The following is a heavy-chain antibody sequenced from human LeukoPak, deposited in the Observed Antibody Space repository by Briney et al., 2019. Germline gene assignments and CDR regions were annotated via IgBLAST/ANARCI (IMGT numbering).Heavy chain of an antibody. Sequence: PSETLSLTCTVSGGSISSYYWSWIRQPPGKGLEWIGYIYYSGSTNYNPSLKSRVTISVDTSKNQFSLKLSSVTAADTAVYYCARDGDMVRGDYYFDYWGQGTLVTVSS. CDR1: GGSISSYY. CDR3: ARDGDMVRGDYYFDY. J-gene: IGHJ4*02. V-gene: IGHV4-59*13. D-gene: IGHD3-10*01. CDR2: IYYSGST.